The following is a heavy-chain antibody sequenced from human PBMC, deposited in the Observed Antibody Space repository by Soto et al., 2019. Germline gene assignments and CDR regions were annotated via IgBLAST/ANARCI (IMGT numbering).Heavy chain of an antibody. CDR2: ISGGGGDT. V-gene: IGHV3-23*01. Sequence: EVQLLESGGGLVQPRGSLRLSCAASGFTFSTYGMSWVRQAPGKGLEWVSVISGGGGDTYYAGSVKGRFTISRDNSKNTLYLEMNSLRAEDTAVYYCAKTQQWGLPLCGGMDVWGQGTTVTVSS. D-gene: IGHD6-19*01. J-gene: IGHJ6*02. CDR3: AKTQQWGLPLCGGMDV. CDR1: GFTFSTYG.